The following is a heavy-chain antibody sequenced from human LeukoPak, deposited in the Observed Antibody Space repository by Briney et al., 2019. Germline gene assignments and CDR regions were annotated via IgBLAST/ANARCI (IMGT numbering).Heavy chain of an antibody. CDR3: ARDLYYDILTAPPAFRDFDY. V-gene: IGHV3-11*06. Sequence: PGGSLRLSCAASGFTFSDYYMSWIRQAPGKGLEWVSYISSSSGYIYYADSVKGRFTISRDNAKNSLYLQMNSLRAEDTAVYYCARDLYYDILTAPPAFRDFDYWGQGTLVTVSS. CDR2: ISSSSGYI. D-gene: IGHD3-9*01. J-gene: IGHJ4*02. CDR1: GFTFSDYY.